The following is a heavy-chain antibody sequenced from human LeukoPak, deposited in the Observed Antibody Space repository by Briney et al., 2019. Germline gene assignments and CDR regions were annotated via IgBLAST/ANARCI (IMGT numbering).Heavy chain of an antibody. V-gene: IGHV3-7*03. Sequence: GGALRLSCAASGFTFSSYWMSWVRQAPGKGREWVANIKQDGSEKYYVDSVTGRFTIPRDNAKNSLYLQMNSLRAEDTAVYYCAREYSYGYADYWGQGTLVTVSS. CDR3: AREYSYGYADY. D-gene: IGHD5-18*01. J-gene: IGHJ4*02. CDR1: GFTFSSYW. CDR2: IKQDGSEK.